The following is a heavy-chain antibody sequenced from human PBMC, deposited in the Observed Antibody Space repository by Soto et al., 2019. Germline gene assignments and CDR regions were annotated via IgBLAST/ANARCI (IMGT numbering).Heavy chain of an antibody. J-gene: IGHJ4*02. D-gene: IGHD2-15*01. CDR2: IVVGSGNT. CDR3: AAAGSYCSGGSCYSTHPLEY. V-gene: IGHV1-58*02. Sequence: SVKVSCKASGFTFTSSAMQWVRQARGQRLEWIGWIVVGSGNTNYAQKFQERVTITRDMSTSTAYMELSSLRSEDTAVYYCAAAGSYCSGGSCYSTHPLEYWGQGTLVTVSS. CDR1: GFTFTSSA.